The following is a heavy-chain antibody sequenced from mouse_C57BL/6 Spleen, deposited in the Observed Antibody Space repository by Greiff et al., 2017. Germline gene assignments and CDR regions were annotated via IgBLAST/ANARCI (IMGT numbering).Heavy chain of an antibody. J-gene: IGHJ1*03. V-gene: IGHV2-9-1*01. CDR2: IRTGGGT. Sequence: QVQLKESGPGLVAHSQSLSITCTVSGFSLTSYAISWVRQPPVKGLEWLGVIRTGGGTNFNSALTSRLSISKDNSKSQFFLKMNSLQTDDTARYYCARNFITTVVSDWYFDVWGTGTTVTVSS. CDR3: ARNFITTVVSDWYFDV. D-gene: IGHD1-1*01. CDR1: GFSLTSYA.